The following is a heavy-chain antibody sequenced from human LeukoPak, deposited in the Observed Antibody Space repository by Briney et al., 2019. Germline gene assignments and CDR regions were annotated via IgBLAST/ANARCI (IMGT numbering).Heavy chain of an antibody. CDR1: GGSISSYY. CDR3: AATPIGYCSSTSCYAGPYFDY. CDR2: IYYSGST. D-gene: IGHD2-2*01. V-gene: IGHV4-59*01. J-gene: IGHJ4*02. Sequence: PSETLSLTCTVSGGSISSYYWSWIRQPPGKGLEWIGYIYYSGSTNYNPSLKSRVTISVDTSKNQFSLKLSSATAADTAVYYCAATPIGYCSSTSCYAGPYFDYWGQGTLVTVSS.